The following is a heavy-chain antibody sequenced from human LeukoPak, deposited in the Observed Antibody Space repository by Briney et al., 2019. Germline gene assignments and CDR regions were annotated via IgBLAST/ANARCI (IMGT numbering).Heavy chain of an antibody. D-gene: IGHD1-26*01. V-gene: IGHV1-18*01. CDR3: ARTLMGLVGATRRRSGRAFDI. CDR2: ISAYNGNT. J-gene: IGHJ3*02. Sequence: ASVKVSCKASGYTFTSYGISWVRQAPGQGLEWMGWISAYNGNTNYAQKLQGRVTMTTDTSTSTAYMELRSLRSDDTAVYYCARTLMGLVGATRRRSGRAFDIWGQGTMVTVSS. CDR1: GYTFTSYG.